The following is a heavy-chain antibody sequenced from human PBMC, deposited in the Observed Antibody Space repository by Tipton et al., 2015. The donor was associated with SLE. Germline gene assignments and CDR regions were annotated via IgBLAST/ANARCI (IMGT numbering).Heavy chain of an antibody. V-gene: IGHV4-31*03. CDR2: IYYSGST. CDR1: GGSISSGGYY. CDR3: ARLSSSDKGLMITDWYFDR. J-gene: IGHJ2*01. D-gene: IGHD3-16*01. Sequence: TLSLTCTVSGGSISSGGYYWSWIRQHPGKGLEWIGYIYYSGSTYYNPSLKSRVTISVDTSKNHFSLKLGSVTAADTAVYYCARLSSSDKGLMITDWYFDRWGRGTLVTVSS.